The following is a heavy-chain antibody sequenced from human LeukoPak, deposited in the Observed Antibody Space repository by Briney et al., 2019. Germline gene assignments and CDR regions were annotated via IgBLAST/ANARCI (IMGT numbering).Heavy chain of an antibody. CDR3: ARDSDFNYFDY. CDR1: GFTFSTYE. D-gene: IGHD3-3*01. V-gene: IGHV3-48*03. Sequence: GGSQRLSCEACGFTFSTYEMNWVRQTPGKGLEWVSCIGSSGSTIYYADSVKGRFTISRDNGKNSLYLHMNSLRADDTAVYYCARDSDFNYFDYWGQGTLVTVSS. CDR2: IGSSGSTI. J-gene: IGHJ4*02.